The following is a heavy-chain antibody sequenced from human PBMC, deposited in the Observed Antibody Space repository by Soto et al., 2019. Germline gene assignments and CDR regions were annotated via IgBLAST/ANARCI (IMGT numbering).Heavy chain of an antibody. J-gene: IGHJ4*02. CDR3: AREGWSTGRYYFDN. D-gene: IGHD6-19*01. CDR1: GFTFSSFW. CDR2: IKQDGSEK. V-gene: IGHV3-7*04. Sequence: EVQLVESGGGLVQPGGSLRLSCADSGFTFSSFWMSWVRQAPGKGLEWVANIKQDGSEKYYVDSVKGRFTISRDNAKNSLYLQVNSLRAEDTAVYYCAREGWSTGRYYFDNWGQGTLVTVSS.